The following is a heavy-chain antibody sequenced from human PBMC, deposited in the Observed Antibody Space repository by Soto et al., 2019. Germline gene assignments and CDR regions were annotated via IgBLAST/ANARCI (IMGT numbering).Heavy chain of an antibody. J-gene: IGHJ6*02. Sequence: PGGSLRLSCAASEFTFSSYAMTWVRQAPGKGLEWVASITDSGGSTYYADSVKGRLTISRDNSENTVHLQMNGLRAEDTAIYYCVKDWSGDKCPCMDVWGQGTTVTV. V-gene: IGHV3-23*01. CDR1: EFTFSSYA. CDR3: VKDWSGDKCPCMDV. D-gene: IGHD3-3*01. CDR2: ITDSGGST.